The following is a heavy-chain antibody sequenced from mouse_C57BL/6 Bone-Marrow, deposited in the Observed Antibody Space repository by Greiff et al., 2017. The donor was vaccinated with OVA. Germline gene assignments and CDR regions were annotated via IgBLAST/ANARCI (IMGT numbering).Heavy chain of an antibody. D-gene: IGHD2-4*01. Sequence: VQPQQSGAELVRPGASVKLSCTASGFNIKDDYMHWVKQRPEQGLEWIGWIDPENGDTEYASKFQGKATITADTSSNTAYLQLSSLTSEDTAVYYCTTGDYEYAYWGQGTLVTVSA. V-gene: IGHV14-4*01. J-gene: IGHJ3*01. CDR3: TTGDYEYAY. CDR2: IDPENGDT. CDR1: GFNIKDDY.